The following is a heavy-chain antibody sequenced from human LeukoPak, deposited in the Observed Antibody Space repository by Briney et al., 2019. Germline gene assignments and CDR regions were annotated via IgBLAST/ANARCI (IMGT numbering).Heavy chain of an antibody. J-gene: IGHJ3*02. CDR3: ARRGSIAVAGDAFDI. CDR2: IYYSGCT. D-gene: IGHD6-19*01. CDR1: GGSISSYY. Sequence: SETLSLTCTVSGGSISSYYWSWIRQPPGKGMEWIGYIYYSGCTNYNPSLKSRVTISVDTSKNQFSLKLSSVTAADTAVYYCARRGSIAVAGDAFDIWGQGTMVTVSS. V-gene: IGHV4-59*13.